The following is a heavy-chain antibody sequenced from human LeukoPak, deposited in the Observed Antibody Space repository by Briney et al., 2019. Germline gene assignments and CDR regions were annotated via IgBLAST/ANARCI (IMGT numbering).Heavy chain of an antibody. V-gene: IGHV4-31*03. D-gene: IGHD1-26*01. CDR1: GGSISSGGCY. Sequence: SQTLSLACTVSGGSISSGGCYWSWIRQHPGKGLEWIGYIYYSGSTYYNPSLKSRVTISVDTSKNQFSLKLSSVTAADTAVYYCARSGIVGATTFDYWGQGTLVTVSS. CDR3: ARSGIVGATTFDY. J-gene: IGHJ4*02. CDR2: IYYSGST.